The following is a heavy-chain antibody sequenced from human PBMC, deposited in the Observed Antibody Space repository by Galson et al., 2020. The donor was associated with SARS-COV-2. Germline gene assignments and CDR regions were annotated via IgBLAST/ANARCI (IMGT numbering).Heavy chain of an antibody. D-gene: IGHD5-12*01. CDR3: VKDGSRSGYDPGDH. V-gene: IGHV3-30*18. J-gene: IGHJ4*02. CDR1: GFTFSSYG. Sequence: GGSLRLSCAASGFTFSSYGMHWVRQAPGKGLEWVSIISYDGNKKYYSDSAEGRFTISRDNSKNTLYLQMNGLRLEDTAVYYCVKDGSRSGYDPGDHWGQGTLVIVSS. CDR2: ISYDGNKK.